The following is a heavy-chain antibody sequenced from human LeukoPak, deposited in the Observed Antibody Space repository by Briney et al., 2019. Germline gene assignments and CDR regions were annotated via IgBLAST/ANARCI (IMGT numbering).Heavy chain of an antibody. J-gene: IGHJ3*02. V-gene: IGHV4-59*01. D-gene: IGHD3-3*01. Sequence: SETLSLTYTVSGGSISSYYWSWIRQPPGKGLEWIGYIYYSGSTNYNPSLKSRVTISVDTSKNQFSLKLSSVTAADTAVYYCARAPRIDFWSGYYSDAFDIWGQGTMVTVSS. CDR2: IYYSGST. CDR3: ARAPRIDFWSGYYSDAFDI. CDR1: GGSISSYY.